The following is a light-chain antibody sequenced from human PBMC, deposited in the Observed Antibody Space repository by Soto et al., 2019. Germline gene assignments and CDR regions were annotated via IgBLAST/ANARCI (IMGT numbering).Light chain of an antibody. J-gene: IGKJ2*01. CDR1: QDVSQW. CDR3: QQYVSDSYT. V-gene: IGKV1-5*03. CDR2: KAS. Sequence: DIQMTQSPSTLSASVGDRVIITCRASQDVSQWLAWYQQKPGKAPKLLIYKASQLESGVPSRFSGRGSGTEFTLTIRDLQPDDFATYFCQQYVSDSYTFGQGTKLDIK.